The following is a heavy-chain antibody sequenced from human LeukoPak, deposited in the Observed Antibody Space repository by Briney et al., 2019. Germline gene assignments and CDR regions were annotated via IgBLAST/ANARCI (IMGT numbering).Heavy chain of an antibody. CDR3: AKDSSKIRTFIVATKGYFDY. CDR1: GFTFSSYA. Sequence: PGGSLRLSCAASGFTFSSYAMHWVRQAPGKGLEWVAVISYDGSNKYYADSLKGRFTISRDNSKNTLYLQMNSLRAEGTAVYYCAKDSSKIRTFIVATKGYFDYWGQGILVTVSS. V-gene: IGHV3-30*04. J-gene: IGHJ4*02. CDR2: ISYDGSNK. D-gene: IGHD5-12*01.